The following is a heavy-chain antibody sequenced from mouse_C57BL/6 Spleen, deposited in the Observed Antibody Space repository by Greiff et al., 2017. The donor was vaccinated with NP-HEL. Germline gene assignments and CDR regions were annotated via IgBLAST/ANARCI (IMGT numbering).Heavy chain of an antibody. V-gene: IGHV1-47*01. CDR3: ARDDGYYEGFAY. CDR1: GYTFTTYP. J-gene: IGHJ3*01. CDR2: FHPYNDDT. Sequence: VMLVESGAELVKPGASVKMSCKASGYTFTTYPIEWMKQNPGKSLEWIGNFHPYNDDTKYNEKFKGKATLTVEKSSSTVYLELSRLTSDDSAVYYCARDDGYYEGFAYWGQGTLVTVSA. D-gene: IGHD2-3*01.